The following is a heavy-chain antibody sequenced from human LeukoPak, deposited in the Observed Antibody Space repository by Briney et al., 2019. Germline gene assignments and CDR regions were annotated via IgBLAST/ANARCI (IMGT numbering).Heavy chain of an antibody. CDR3: ARGDDTSGYSYYGMDV. J-gene: IGHJ6*02. V-gene: IGHV4-34*01. CDR1: GGSFSGYH. CDR2: INHSGST. D-gene: IGHD3-22*01. Sequence: SETLSLTCAVYGGSFSGYHWSWIRQPPGKGLEWMGEINHSGSTNYNPSLESRVTISVDTSKNQFSLNLSSVTAADTAVYYCARGDDTSGYSYYGMDVWGQGTTVAVSS.